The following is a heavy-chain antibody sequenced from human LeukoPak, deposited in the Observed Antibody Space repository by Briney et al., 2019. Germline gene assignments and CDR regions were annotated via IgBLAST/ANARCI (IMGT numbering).Heavy chain of an antibody. CDR3: ATGRTKWDLLNY. CDR1: GYTLTELS. Sequence: ASVTVSCKVSGYTLTELSLHWVRQAPGKGLEWMGGLDPEDGEMIYSQKFQGRVTMTEATSTDIAYMEMSSLRSEDTAVYYCATGRTKWDLLNYWGQGTLVTVSS. CDR2: LDPEDGEM. V-gene: IGHV1-24*01. D-gene: IGHD1-26*01. J-gene: IGHJ4*02.